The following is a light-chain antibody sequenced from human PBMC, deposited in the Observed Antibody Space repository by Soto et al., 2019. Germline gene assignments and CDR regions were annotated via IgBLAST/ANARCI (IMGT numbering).Light chain of an antibody. CDR2: EVS. Sequence: HSALTQPASVSGSPGQSSTISCTGTSSDVGGYNYVSWYQQHPGKAPKLMIYEVSNRPSGVSNRFSGSKSGNTASLTISGLQAEDEADYYCSSYTSSSTLYGFGTGTKLTVL. J-gene: IGLJ1*01. V-gene: IGLV2-14*01. CDR3: SSYTSSSTLYG. CDR1: SSDVGGYNY.